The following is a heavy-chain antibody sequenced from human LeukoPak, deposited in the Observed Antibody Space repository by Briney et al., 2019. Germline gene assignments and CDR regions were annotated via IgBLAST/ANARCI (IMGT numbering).Heavy chain of an antibody. V-gene: IGHV4-61*08. CDR1: GGSISSGGYY. Sequence: SETLSLTCTVSGGSISSGGYYWSWIRQHPGKGLEWIGYIYYSGSTNYNPSLKSRVTMSLDTSKNQVSLKLSSVTAADTAVYYCARSGFNFDYWGQGTLVTVSS. CDR3: ARSGFNFDY. D-gene: IGHD5-12*01. J-gene: IGHJ4*02. CDR2: IYYSGST.